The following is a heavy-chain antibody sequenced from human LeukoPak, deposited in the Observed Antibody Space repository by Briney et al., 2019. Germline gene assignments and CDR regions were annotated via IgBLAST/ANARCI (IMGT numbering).Heavy chain of an antibody. V-gene: IGHV3-30*18. CDR3: AKDRFRTTVNEGDWFDP. CDR2: ISYDGSNK. J-gene: IGHJ5*02. D-gene: IGHD4-17*01. Sequence: PGGSLRLSCAASGFTFSSYGMHWVRQAPGKGLEWEAVISYDGSNKYYADSVKGRFTISRDNSKNTLCLQMNSLRAEDTAVYYCAKDRFRTTVNEGDWFDPWGQGTLVTVSS. CDR1: GFTFSSYG.